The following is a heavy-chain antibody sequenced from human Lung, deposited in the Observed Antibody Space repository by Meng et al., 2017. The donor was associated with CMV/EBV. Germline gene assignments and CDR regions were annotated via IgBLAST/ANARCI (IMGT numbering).Heavy chain of an antibody. CDR3: ARAGYSDAPAPVE. D-gene: IGHD5-18*01. V-gene: IGHV1-18*01. CDR2: ISAYNGNT. Sequence: ASXXVSXKASGYTFNSYGISWVRQAPGQGLEWVGWISAYNGNTNFAEQFKGRVTMTTDTSTNTAYLELRSLRSDDTAVYYCARAGYSDAPAPVEGGKGTVVTVSS. J-gene: IGHJ4*02. CDR1: GYTFNSYG.